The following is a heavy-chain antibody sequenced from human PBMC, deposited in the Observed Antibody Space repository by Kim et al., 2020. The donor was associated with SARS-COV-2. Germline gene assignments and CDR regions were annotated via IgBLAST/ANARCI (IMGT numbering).Heavy chain of an antibody. D-gene: IGHD4-17*01. CDR3: ARGHDYGDPLDY. V-gene: IGHV4-59*09. J-gene: IGHJ4*02. Sequence: KSHPSLKSPVTISVDTSKNQFSLKLSSVTAADTAVYYCARGHDYGDPLDYWGQGTLVTVSS.